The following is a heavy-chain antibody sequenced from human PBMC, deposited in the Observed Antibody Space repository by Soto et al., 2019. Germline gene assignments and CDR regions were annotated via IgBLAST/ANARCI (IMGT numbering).Heavy chain of an antibody. Sequence: QVQLVQSGAEVKKPGSSVKVSCKASGGTFGHYAINWFRQAPGQGLEWIGGIILIFGTAKYAQKFQGRVTMTADESTSTAYMEMSSLRSEDTAVYYCARETYSTTWYVYYYGMDVWGQGTTVPVSS. CDR2: IILIFGTA. V-gene: IGHV1-69*01. CDR1: GGTFGHYA. J-gene: IGHJ6*02. D-gene: IGHD6-13*01. CDR3: ARETYSTTWYVYYYGMDV.